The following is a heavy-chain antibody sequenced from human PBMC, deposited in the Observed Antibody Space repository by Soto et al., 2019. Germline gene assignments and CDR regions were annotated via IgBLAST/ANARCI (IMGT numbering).Heavy chain of an antibody. CDR2: ISAYNGNT. D-gene: IGHD1-26*01. CDR3: ARVVGARGHWFDP. Sequence: QVQLEQSGAEVKKPGASVKVSCKASGYTFTSYGISWVRQAPGQGLEWMGRISAYNGNTNYAQKLQGRVTMTTDTATSTGYMEVRRLRSDDTAVYYWARVVGARGHWFDPGGQGTLVTVSS. V-gene: IGHV1-18*01. CDR1: GYTFTSYG. J-gene: IGHJ5*02.